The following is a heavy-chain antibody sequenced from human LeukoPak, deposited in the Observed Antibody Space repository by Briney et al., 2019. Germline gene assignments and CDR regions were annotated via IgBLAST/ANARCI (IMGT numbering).Heavy chain of an antibody. V-gene: IGHV4-4*07. CDR2: IYTSGST. CDR1: GVSISSYY. D-gene: IGHD1-1*01. Sequence: SSETLSLTCTVPGVSISSYYWSWIRQPAGKGLEWIGRIYTSGSTNYNPSLKSRVTMSVNTSKNQFSLKLGSVTAADTAVYYCASSRGNWGQGTLVTVSS. J-gene: IGHJ4*02. CDR3: ASSRGN.